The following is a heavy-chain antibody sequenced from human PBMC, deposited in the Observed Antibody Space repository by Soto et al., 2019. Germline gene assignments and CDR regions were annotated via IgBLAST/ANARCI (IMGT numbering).Heavy chain of an antibody. D-gene: IGHD5-12*01. CDR2: IIPIFGTA. J-gene: IGHJ4*02. CDR3: ARESEMATIFYGY. CDR1: GGTFSSYA. V-gene: IGHV1-69*06. Sequence: ASVKVSCKASGGTFSSYAISWLRQAPGQGLEWMGGIIPIFGTANYAQKFQGRVTITADKSTSTAYMELSSLRSEDTAVYYCARESEMATIFYGYWGQGTLVTVSS.